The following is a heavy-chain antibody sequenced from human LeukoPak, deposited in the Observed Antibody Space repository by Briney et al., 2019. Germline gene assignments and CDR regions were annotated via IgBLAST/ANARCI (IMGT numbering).Heavy chain of an antibody. CDR1: GGSISSGGYS. V-gene: IGHV4-30-2*01. CDR3: ARTYYDYVWGSYRTYYFDY. Sequence: SQTLSFTCAVSGGSISSGGYSWSWIRQPPGKGLEWIGYIYHSGSTYYNPSLKSRVTISVDRSKNQFSLKLSSVTAADTAVYYCARTYYDYVWGSYRTYYFDYWGQGTLVTVSS. J-gene: IGHJ4*02. D-gene: IGHD3-16*01. CDR2: IYHSGST.